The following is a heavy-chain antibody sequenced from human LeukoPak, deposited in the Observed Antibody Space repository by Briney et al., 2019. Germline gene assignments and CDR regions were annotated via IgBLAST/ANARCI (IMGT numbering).Heavy chain of an antibody. CDR2: IYYSGST. Sequence: SETLSLTCTVSGGSISSSSYYWGWIRQPPGKGLEWIGSIYYSGSTYYNPSLKSRVTISVDTSKNQFSLKLSSVTAADTAVYYCARRISITMIVVVPGGAFDIWGQGTMVTVSP. CDR1: GGSISSSSYY. D-gene: IGHD3-22*01. CDR3: ARRISITMIVVVPGGAFDI. J-gene: IGHJ3*02. V-gene: IGHV4-39*07.